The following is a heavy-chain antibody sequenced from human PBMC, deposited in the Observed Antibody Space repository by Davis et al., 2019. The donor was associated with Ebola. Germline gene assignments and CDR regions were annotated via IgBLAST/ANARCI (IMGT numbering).Heavy chain of an antibody. CDR2: INPNSGDT. CDR3: ARAYGDAYYYYSVDV. Sequence: ASVKVSCKASGGTFSSYAISWVRQAPGQGLEWMGWINPNSGDTNFAQKFQGRVTMTRDTSISTAYMEVSGLRSDDTAVYYCARAYGDAYYYYSVDVWGQGTTVRVSS. D-gene: IGHD4-17*01. J-gene: IGHJ6*02. V-gene: IGHV1-2*02. CDR1: GGTFSSYA.